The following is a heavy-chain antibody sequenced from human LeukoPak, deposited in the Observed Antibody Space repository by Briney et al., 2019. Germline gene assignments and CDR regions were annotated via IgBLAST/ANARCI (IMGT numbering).Heavy chain of an antibody. D-gene: IGHD3-10*01. Sequence: SETLSLTCTVSGGSISSYYWSWIRQPPGKGLEWIGYIYYSGSTNYNPSLKSRVTISVDTSKNQFSLKLSSVTAADTAVYYCARDPKWFGDYAFDIWGQGTMVTVSS. CDR2: IYYSGST. CDR1: GGSISSYY. CDR3: ARDPKWFGDYAFDI. V-gene: IGHV4-59*01. J-gene: IGHJ3*02.